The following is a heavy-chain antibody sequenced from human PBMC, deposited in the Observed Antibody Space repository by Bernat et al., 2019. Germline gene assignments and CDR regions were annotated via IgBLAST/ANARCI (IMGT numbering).Heavy chain of an antibody. CDR1: GFTFSSYG. Sequence: QVQLVESGGGVVQPGRSLRLSCAASGFTFSSYGMHWVRQAPGKGLEWVAVIWYDGSNKYYADSVKGRFTISRDNSKNTLYLQMNSLRAEDTAVYYCARGLLPSVRDILGVDYYDSSGYYRHSGMDVWGQGTTVTVSS. V-gene: IGHV3-33*01. J-gene: IGHJ6*02. CDR2: IWYDGSNK. CDR3: ARGLLPSVRDILGVDYYDSSGYYRHSGMDV. D-gene: IGHD3-22*01.